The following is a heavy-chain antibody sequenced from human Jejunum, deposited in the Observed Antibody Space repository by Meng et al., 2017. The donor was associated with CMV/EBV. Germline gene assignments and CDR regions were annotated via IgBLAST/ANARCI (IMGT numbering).Heavy chain of an antibody. J-gene: IGHJ5*02. CDR3: VKASAVIFGWFDP. CDR1: GFTFSTYA. CDR2: ISGSGGSI. D-gene: IGHD3-16*02. Sequence: AASGFTFSTYAMNWVRQAPGKGLEWVSSISGSGGSIYYADSVKGRFTISRDNSKNTLYPQMSSLRAEDTALYYCVKASAVIFGWFDPWGQGTLVTVSS. V-gene: IGHV3-23*01.